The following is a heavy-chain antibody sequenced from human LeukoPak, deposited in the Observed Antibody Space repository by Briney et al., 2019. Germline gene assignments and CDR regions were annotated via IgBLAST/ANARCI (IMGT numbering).Heavy chain of an antibody. CDR1: GGTFSSYA. Sequence: GASVKVSCKASGGTFSSYAISWVRQAPGQGLEWMGGIIPIFGTGNYAQKFQGRVTITADKSTSTAYMELSSLRSEDTAVYFCARDPAAAGIGMNWFDPWGQGTLVTVSS. D-gene: IGHD6-13*01. J-gene: IGHJ5*02. CDR2: IIPIFGTG. V-gene: IGHV1-69*06. CDR3: ARDPAAAGIGMNWFDP.